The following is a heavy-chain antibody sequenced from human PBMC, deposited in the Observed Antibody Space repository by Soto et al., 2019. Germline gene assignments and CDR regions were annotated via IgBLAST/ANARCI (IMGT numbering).Heavy chain of an antibody. V-gene: IGHV4-30-4*01. CDR3: ARDGPFTIVVPAAIDV. Sequence: PSETLSLTCTVSGGSISSGDYYWSWIGQRQGLGLVWIGDNYYSGSTYYVPSLKSRVTISVDTSKNPLSLKLSPVTAADTAVYYCARDGPFTIVVPAAIDVWGQGTTVTVSS. CDR1: GGSISSGDYY. CDR2: NYYSGST. D-gene: IGHD2-2*01. J-gene: IGHJ6*02.